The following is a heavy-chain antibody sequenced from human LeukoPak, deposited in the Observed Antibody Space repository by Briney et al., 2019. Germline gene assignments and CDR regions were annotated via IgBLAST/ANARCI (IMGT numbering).Heavy chain of an antibody. V-gene: IGHV3-74*01. CDR3: AREEGYYYYYMDV. CDR1: GFTFSSYW. CDR2: INTDGSST. J-gene: IGHJ6*03. Sequence: GGSLRLSCAASGFTFSSYWMHWVRQAPGKGLVWVSRINTDGSSTSYADSVKGRFTISRDNAKNTLYLQMNSLRAEDTAVYYCAREEGYYYYYMDVWGKGTPVTVSS.